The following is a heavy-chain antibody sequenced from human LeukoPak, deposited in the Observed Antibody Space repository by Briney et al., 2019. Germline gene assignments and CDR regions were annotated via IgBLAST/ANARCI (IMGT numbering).Heavy chain of an antibody. CDR1: GFTFSSYA. J-gene: IGHJ6*02. V-gene: IGHV3-30-3*01. CDR3: ARGYDYYYYGMDV. CDR2: ISYDGNNK. Sequence: PGGSLRLSCAAAGFTFSSYAMYWVRQAPGTGREWVAVISYDGNNKYYADSVKGRFTISRDNSQNPLYLQMNSLRAEDTAVYYCARGYDYYYYGMDVWGQGTTVTVSS. D-gene: IGHD5-12*01.